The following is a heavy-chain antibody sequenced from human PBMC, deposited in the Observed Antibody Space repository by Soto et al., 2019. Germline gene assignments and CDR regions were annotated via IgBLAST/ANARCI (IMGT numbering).Heavy chain of an antibody. V-gene: IGHV1-18*01. J-gene: IGHJ6*02. CDR3: ARDWIGYCISTSCPTYGMDV. Sequence: QVQLVQSGAEVKKPGASVKVSCKASGYTFTSYGISWVRQAPGQGLEWMGWISAYNGNTNYAQKLQGRVTMTTDTSTSTADMELRSLRSDDTAVYYCARDWIGYCISTSCPTYGMDVWGQGTTVTVSS. D-gene: IGHD2-2*01. CDR2: ISAYNGNT. CDR1: GYTFTSYG.